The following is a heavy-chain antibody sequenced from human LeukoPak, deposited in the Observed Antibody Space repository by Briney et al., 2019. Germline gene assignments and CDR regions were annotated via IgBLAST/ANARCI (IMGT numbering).Heavy chain of an antibody. V-gene: IGHV4-59*01. Sequence: SETLSLTCAVSGASISSYYWSWIRQPPGKGLEWIAYIYSSGITSYNPSLKSRVTISVDTSKTQFSLKLTSVTAADTAVYYCARHGYCSGGSCHWDYWGQGTLVTVSS. J-gene: IGHJ4*02. D-gene: IGHD2-15*01. CDR1: GASISSYY. CDR3: ARHGYCSGGSCHWDY. CDR2: IYSSGIT.